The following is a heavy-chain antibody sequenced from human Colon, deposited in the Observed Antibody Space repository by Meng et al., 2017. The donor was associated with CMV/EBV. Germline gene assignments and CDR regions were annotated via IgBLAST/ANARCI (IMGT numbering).Heavy chain of an antibody. V-gene: IGHV4-30-2*06. D-gene: IGHD5-24*01. CDR3: TRDHGDVFNDYYFQH. CDR2: FRQPGNP. J-gene: IGHJ4*02. Sequence: GASLFDGSSSWTCFRQSPAQRLEEIGYFRQPGNPYYHPAPKRRVTMSLDTSKNQFSLYLSSVTAADPAVYYCTRDHGDVFNDYYFQHWGQGILVTVSS. CDR1: GASLFDGSSS.